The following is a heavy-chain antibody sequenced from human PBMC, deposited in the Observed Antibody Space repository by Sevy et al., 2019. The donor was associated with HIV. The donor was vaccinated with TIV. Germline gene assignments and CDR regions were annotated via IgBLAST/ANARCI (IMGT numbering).Heavy chain of an antibody. J-gene: IGHJ6*02. D-gene: IGHD2-2*01. CDR3: ARDCSSASCLWGMDV. V-gene: IGHV3-7*03. Sequence: GGSLRLSCAASGFSFSMKAMSWVRRAPGKGLEWVANIKRDGSEKYYVDSVKGRFTISRDNAKNSLYLQMNSLRAEDTAVYYCARDCSSASCLWGMDVWGQGTTVTVSS. CDR2: IKRDGSEK. CDR1: GFSFSMKA.